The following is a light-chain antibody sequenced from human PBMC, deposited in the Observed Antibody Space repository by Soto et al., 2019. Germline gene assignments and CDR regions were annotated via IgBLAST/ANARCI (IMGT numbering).Light chain of an antibody. CDR2: DVS. CDR3: SSSSSTSTVL. Sequence: QSALTQPASVSGSPGHSITISCTGTSSDVGGYPYVSWYQQHPGKAPKLTIYDVSNRPSGVSNRFSGSKSGNTASLTISGLQAEDEADYYCSSSSSTSTVLFGVGTQLTVL. V-gene: IGLV2-14*03. J-gene: IGLJ7*01. CDR1: SSDVGGYPY.